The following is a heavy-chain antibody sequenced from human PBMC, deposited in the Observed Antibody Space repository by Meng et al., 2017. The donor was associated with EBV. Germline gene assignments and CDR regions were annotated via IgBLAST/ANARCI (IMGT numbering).Heavy chain of an antibody. V-gene: IGHV4-39*01. D-gene: IGHD6-19*01. Sequence: QLQLRESGPGQVKPSXXLSLTCTVXGDSISSFYYWGWIRQPPGRGLEWIGSVHYTGSTYYSPSLKSRVTVSVDTSKNQFSLRLTSVTAADTAVYYCARPFPSWQSPRLDPFGAWGQGTLVTVSS. CDR1: GDSISSFYY. J-gene: IGHJ5*02. CDR3: ARPFPSWQSPRLDPFGA. CDR2: VHYTGST.